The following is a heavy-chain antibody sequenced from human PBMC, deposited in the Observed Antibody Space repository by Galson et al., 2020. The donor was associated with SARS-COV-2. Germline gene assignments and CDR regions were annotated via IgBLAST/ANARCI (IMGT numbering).Heavy chain of an antibody. CDR1: GGSISSGGYY. V-gene: IGHV4-31*03. Sequence: ETSETLSLTCTVSGGSISSGGYYWSWIRQHTGKGLEWIGYIYYSGSTYYNPSLKSRVTISVDTSKNQFSLKLSSVTAADTAVYYCARVRTTMIVVVITSDAFDIWGQGTMVTVSS. CDR2: IYYSGST. CDR3: ARVRTTMIVVVITSDAFDI. J-gene: IGHJ3*02. D-gene: IGHD3-22*01.